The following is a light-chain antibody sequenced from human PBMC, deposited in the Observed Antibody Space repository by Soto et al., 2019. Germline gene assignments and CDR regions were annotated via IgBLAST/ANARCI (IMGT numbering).Light chain of an antibody. J-gene: IGKJ1*01. V-gene: IGKV1-17*01. CDR2: AAS. Sequence: IEMTQSPSSLSASVGDRVTISCRTSQGIRNNLGWYQQKPGRAPKLLIYAASSRATGIPDRFSGSGSGTDFTLTISRLEPEDFAVYYCQQYGSSPLWTFGQGTKVEIK. CDR1: QGIRNN. CDR3: QQYGSSPLWT.